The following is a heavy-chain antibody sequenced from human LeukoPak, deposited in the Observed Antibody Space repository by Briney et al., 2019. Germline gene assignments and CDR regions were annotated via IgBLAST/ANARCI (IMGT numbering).Heavy chain of an antibody. V-gene: IGHV3-11*04. Sequence: PGGSLRLSCAASGFTFSGYWMSWVRQAPGKGLEWVSYISSSGSTIYYADSVKGRFTISRDNAKNSLYLQMNSLRAEDTAVYYCAREGYCSGGSCADYYYYYYMDVWGKGTTVTVSS. CDR3: AREGYCSGGSCADYYYYYYMDV. D-gene: IGHD2-15*01. CDR2: ISSSGSTI. CDR1: GFTFSGYW. J-gene: IGHJ6*03.